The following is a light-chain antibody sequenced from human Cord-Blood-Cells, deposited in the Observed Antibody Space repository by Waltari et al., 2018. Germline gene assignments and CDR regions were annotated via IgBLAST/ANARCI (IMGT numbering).Light chain of an antibody. J-gene: IGKJ1*01. Sequence: DIQMTQSPSTLSASVGDRVTITCRASQSISSWLAWYQQKPGKAPKLLIYKASSLESGVPSRFSGRGSGTEFTLTISSLQPDDFATYYCQQYNSYSPRWTFGQGTKVEIK. CDR2: KAS. V-gene: IGKV1-5*03. CDR1: QSISSW. CDR3: QQYNSYSPRWT.